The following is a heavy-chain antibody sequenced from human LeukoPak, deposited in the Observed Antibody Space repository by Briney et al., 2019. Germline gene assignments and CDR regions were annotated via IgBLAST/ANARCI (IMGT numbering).Heavy chain of an antibody. CDR1: GYIFTSYY. CDR3: ARDLRGYYGSGSYIGY. V-gene: IGHV1-46*01. CDR2: INPSGGST. D-gene: IGHD3-10*01. Sequence: ASVKVSCKASGYIFTSYYMHWVRQAPGQGLEWMGIINPSGGSTSYAQKFQGRVTMTRDTSTSTVYMELSSLRSEDTAVYYCARDLRGYYGSGSYIGYWGQGTLVTVSS. J-gene: IGHJ4*02.